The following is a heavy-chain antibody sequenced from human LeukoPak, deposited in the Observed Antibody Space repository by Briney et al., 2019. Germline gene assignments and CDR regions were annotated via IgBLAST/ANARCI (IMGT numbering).Heavy chain of an antibody. D-gene: IGHD3-22*01. Sequence: GGSLRLSWSSSGLTFISYEMNWVRQAPGKGLDWVSYISSSGSLRYHADSVKGRFTISRDNAKNSLYLQMNSLMDEATAVYYCAGVCRDSSGYGAFDIWGEGTIVTVSS. CDR3: AGVCRDSSGYGAFDI. CDR2: ISSSGSLR. CDR1: GLTFISYE. V-gene: IGHV3-48*03. J-gene: IGHJ3*02.